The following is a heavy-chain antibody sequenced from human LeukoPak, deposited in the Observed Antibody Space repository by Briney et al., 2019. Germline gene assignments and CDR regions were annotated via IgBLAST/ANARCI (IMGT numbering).Heavy chain of an antibody. V-gene: IGHV1-69*05. Sequence: SVKVSCKASGGTFSSYAISWVRQAPGQGLEWMGGIIPIFGTANYAQKFQGRVTITTDESTSTAYMELSSLRSEDTAVYYCAKDHRNDFWSGFHPWGQGTLVTVSS. CDR2: IIPIFGTA. CDR1: GGTFSSYA. D-gene: IGHD3-3*01. J-gene: IGHJ5*02. CDR3: AKDHRNDFWSGFHP.